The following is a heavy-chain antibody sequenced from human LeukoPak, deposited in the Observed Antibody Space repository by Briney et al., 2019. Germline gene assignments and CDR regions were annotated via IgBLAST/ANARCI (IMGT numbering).Heavy chain of an antibody. CDR2: IYPGDSDT. CDR3: ARRMFSGSYPHFDY. Sequence: GESLQISCQGSGSRFTSHWIGWGRQVPGKGLEWMGIIYPGDSDTRYSPSFQGQVTISDDKSISTAYLQWSSLKASDTAMYYCARRMFSGSYPHFDYWGQGTLVTVSS. D-gene: IGHD1-26*01. CDR1: GSRFTSHW. J-gene: IGHJ4*02. V-gene: IGHV5-51*01.